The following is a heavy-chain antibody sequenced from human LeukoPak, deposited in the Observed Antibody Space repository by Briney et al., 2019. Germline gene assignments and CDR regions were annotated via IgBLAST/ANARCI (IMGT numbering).Heavy chain of an antibody. CDR2: IYYTGTT. J-gene: IGHJ6*02. V-gene: IGHV4-59*01. CDR1: GGSIGNYY. CDR3: ARGYDIDV. Sequence: PSETLSPTCTVSGGSIGNYYWSWIRQPPGKALEWIGYIYYTGTTKYNPSLKSRATISLDTSKNQFSLKLTSVTAADTALFFCARGYDIDVWGQGTTVTVSS.